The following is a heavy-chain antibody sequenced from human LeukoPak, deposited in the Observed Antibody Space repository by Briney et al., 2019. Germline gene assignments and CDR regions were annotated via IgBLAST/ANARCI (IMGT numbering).Heavy chain of an antibody. Sequence: GASVKVSCKASGGTFSSYAISWVRQAPGQGLEWMGRIIPIFGTANYAQKFQGRVTITTDESTSTAYMELSSLRSEDTAVYYCAKSHIAWQLADWFDPWGQGTLVTVSS. J-gene: IGHJ5*02. CDR2: IIPIFGTA. V-gene: IGHV1-69*05. CDR3: AKSHIAWQLADWFDP. CDR1: GGTFSSYA. D-gene: IGHD6-13*01.